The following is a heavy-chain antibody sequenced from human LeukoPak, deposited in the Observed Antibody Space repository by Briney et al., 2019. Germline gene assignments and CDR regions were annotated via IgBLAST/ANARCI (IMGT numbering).Heavy chain of an antibody. Sequence: GASVKVSCKASGYTFTGYYMHWVRQAPGQGLEWMGWINPNSGGTNYAQKFQGRVTMTRDTSISTAYMELSRLRSDDTAVYYCARGHYDILTSRGFDPWGQGTLVTVSS. CDR2: INPNSGGT. J-gene: IGHJ5*02. D-gene: IGHD3-9*01. V-gene: IGHV1-2*02. CDR1: GYTFTGYY. CDR3: ARGHYDILTSRGFDP.